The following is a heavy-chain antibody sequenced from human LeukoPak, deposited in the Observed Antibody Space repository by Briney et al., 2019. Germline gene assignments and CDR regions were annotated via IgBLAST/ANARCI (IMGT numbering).Heavy chain of an antibody. J-gene: IGHJ3*02. D-gene: IGHD2-2*02. Sequence: PGRSLRLSCAASGFTFSSYAMHWVRQAPGKGLEWVAVISYDGSNKYYADSVKGRFTISRDNSKNTLYLQMNSLRAEDTAVYYCAKDPSDCSSTSCYTVAFDIWGQGTMVTVSS. CDR3: AKDPSDCSSTSCYTVAFDI. CDR2: ISYDGSNK. CDR1: GFTFSSYA. V-gene: IGHV3-30*04.